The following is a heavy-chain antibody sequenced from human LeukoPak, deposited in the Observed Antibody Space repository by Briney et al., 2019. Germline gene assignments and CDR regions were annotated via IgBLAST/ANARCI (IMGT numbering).Heavy chain of an antibody. V-gene: IGHV4-34*01. CDR3: ASNYYGSGSYYFADY. CDR2: INHSGST. D-gene: IGHD3-10*01. CDR1: GGSFSGYY. J-gene: IGHJ4*02. Sequence: SETLSLTCAVYGGSFSGYYWSWIRQPPGKGPEWIGEINHSGSTNYNPSLKSRATISVDTSKNQFSLKLSSVTAADTAVYYCASNYYGSGSYYFADYWGQGTLVTVSS.